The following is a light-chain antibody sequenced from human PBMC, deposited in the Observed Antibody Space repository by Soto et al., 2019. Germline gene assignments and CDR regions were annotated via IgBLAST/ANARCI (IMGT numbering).Light chain of an antibody. V-gene: IGLV1-44*01. Sequence: QSVLTQPPSASGTPGQRVTISCSGGSSNIGSNTVNWYQQLPGTAPKLLIYRNNQRPSGLPDRFSGSKSGTSASLAISGLQSEDEADYFCAAWDDSLNGPVFGGGTKLTVL. CDR3: AAWDDSLNGPV. CDR2: RNN. J-gene: IGLJ2*01. CDR1: SSNIGSNT.